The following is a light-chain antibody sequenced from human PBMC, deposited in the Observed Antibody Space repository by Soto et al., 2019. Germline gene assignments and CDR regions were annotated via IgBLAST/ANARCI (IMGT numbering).Light chain of an antibody. Sequence: VLTQSPATLSVSPGDRATLSCRASQNVGNNLAWYQQKPGQAPRLLIYGASSGATGLPARFSASGSGTEFTLTISSLQSDDFAVYSCHQYNNWPPHTSGQGTKLEI. V-gene: IGKV3-15*01. J-gene: IGKJ2*01. CDR3: HQYNNWPPHT. CDR2: GAS. CDR1: QNVGNN.